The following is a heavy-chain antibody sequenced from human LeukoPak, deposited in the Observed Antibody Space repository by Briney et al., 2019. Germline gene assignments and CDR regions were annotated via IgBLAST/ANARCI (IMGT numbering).Heavy chain of an antibody. V-gene: IGHV4-39*01. CDR2: IHYSGST. CDR1: GGSISSSSYY. Sequence: SETLSLTCTVSGGSISSSSYYWGWIRQPPGKGLEWIGSIHYSGSTYYNPSLKSRVTISVDTSKNQFSLKLSSVTAADTAVYYCARQKSDFDYWGQGTLVTVSS. J-gene: IGHJ4*02. CDR3: ARQKSDFDY.